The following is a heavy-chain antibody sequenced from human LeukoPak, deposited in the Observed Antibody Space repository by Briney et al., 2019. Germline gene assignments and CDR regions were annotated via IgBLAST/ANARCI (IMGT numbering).Heavy chain of an antibody. CDR3: ARDRWELLLESLDY. D-gene: IGHD1-26*01. CDR2: ISYDGSNK. J-gene: IGHJ4*02. CDR1: GFTFSSYA. V-gene: IGHV3-30*04. Sequence: GGSPRLSCAASGFTFSSYAMHWVRQAPGKGLEWVAVISYDGSNKYYADSVKGRFTISRDNSKNTLYLQMNSLRAEDTAVYYCARDRWELLLESLDYWGQGTLVTVSS.